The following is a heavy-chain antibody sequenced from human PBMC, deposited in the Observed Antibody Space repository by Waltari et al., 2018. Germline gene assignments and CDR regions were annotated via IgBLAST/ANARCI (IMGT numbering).Heavy chain of an antibody. J-gene: IGHJ6*02. Sequence: QVQLQESGPGLVKPSQTLSLTCTVSGGSISSGSYYWSWIRQPAGKGLEWIGYIYTSGGTNYNPSLKSRVTISVDTSKNQFSLKLSSVTAADTAVYYCASLGVRGVSLYYYYGMDVWGQGTTVTVSS. D-gene: IGHD3-10*01. V-gene: IGHV4-61*09. CDR2: IYTSGGT. CDR1: GGSISSGSYY. CDR3: ASLGVRGVSLYYYYGMDV.